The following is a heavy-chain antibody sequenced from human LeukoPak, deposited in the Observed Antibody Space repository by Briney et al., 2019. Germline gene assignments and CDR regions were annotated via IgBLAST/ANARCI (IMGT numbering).Heavy chain of an antibody. CDR2: INEDGSIT. CDR3: ARDRTQTYYDFWSGYSYYFDY. CDR1: GFTFRTYW. V-gene: IGHV3-74*01. J-gene: IGHJ4*02. D-gene: IGHD3-3*01. Sequence: GGSLRLSCAVSGFTFRTYWMHWVRQVPGEGLVWVSRINEDGSITNYADSVKGRFTISRDNAKNSLYLQMNSLRAEDTAVYYCARDRTQTYYDFWSGYSYYFDYRGQGTLVTVSS.